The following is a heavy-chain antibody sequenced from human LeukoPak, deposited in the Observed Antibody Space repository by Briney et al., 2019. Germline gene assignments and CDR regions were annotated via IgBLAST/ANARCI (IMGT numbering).Heavy chain of an antibody. Sequence: ASVKVSCKALGYIFTGYYIHWVRQAPGQGLEWMAWISANSGNTNYAQNFQDRVTLTTDTSTSTAYMELRSLRSDDTAVYYCARDVNYAFDYWGQGTLVTVSS. V-gene: IGHV1-18*04. CDR3: ARDVNYAFDY. CDR1: GYIFTGYY. D-gene: IGHD3-16*01. J-gene: IGHJ4*02. CDR2: ISANSGNT.